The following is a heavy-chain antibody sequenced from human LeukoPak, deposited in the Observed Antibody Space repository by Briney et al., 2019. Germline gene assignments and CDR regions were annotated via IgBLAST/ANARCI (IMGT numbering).Heavy chain of an antibody. CDR3: AGYWGWDYYMDV. J-gene: IGHJ6*03. V-gene: IGHV1-8*03. CDR2: MNPNSGNT. CDR1: GYTFTSYD. D-gene: IGHD2-8*02. Sequence: ASVKVSFKASGYTFTSYDINWVRQATGQGLEWMGWMNPNSGNTGYAQKFQGRVTITRNTSISTAYMELSSLRSEDTAVYYCAGYWGWDYYMDVWGKGTTVTVSS.